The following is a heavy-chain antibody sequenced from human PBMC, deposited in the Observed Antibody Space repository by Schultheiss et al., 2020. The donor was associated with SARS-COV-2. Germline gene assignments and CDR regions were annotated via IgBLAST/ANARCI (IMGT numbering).Heavy chain of an antibody. CDR2: IYYSGSA. CDR3: ASMTRDSSSWLDY. Sequence: SETLSLTCTVSGGSISSGGYYWSWIRQHPGKGLEWIGYIYYSGSANYHPSLKSRVTISVDKSKNQFSLKLSSVTAADTAVYYCASMTRDSSSWLDYWGQGTLVTVSS. CDR1: GGSISSGGYY. D-gene: IGHD6-13*01. J-gene: IGHJ4*02. V-gene: IGHV4-31*03.